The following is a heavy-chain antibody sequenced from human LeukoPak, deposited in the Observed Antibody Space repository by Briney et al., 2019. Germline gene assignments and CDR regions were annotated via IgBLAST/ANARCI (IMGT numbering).Heavy chain of an antibody. J-gene: IGHJ6*03. V-gene: IGHV1-8*01. CDR1: GYTFTSYD. CDR3: ARGVNISNTIFGVVTNYYYYYMDV. CDR2: MNPNSGNT. D-gene: IGHD3-3*01. Sequence: ASVKVSCKASGYTFTSYDINWVRQATGQGLEWMGWMNPNSGNTGYAQKFQGRVTMTRNTSISTAYMELSSLRSEDPAVYYCARGVNISNTIFGVVTNYYYYYMDVWGKGTTVTVSS.